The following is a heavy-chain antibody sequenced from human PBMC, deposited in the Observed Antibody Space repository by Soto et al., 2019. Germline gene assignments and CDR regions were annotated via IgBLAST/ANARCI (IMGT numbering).Heavy chain of an antibody. CDR1: GASIRITHYF. Sequence: SETLSLTCKVSGASIRITHYFWGSIRQPAGEGVELIGIFPCSRITHYNPSLQSRVTISVDSSKNHFSLKLTSLTAADTALYYCAISFQYDSTGADSDYWGQGTLVTVSS. V-gene: IGHV4-39*02. J-gene: IGHJ4*02. D-gene: IGHD2-8*02. CDR2: FPCSRIT. CDR3: AISFQYDSTGADSDY.